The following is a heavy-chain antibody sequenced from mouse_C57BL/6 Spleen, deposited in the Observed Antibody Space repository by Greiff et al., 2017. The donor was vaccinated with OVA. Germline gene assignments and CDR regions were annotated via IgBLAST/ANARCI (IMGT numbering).Heavy chain of an antibody. CDR1: GYSITSGYY. V-gene: IGHV3-6*01. D-gene: IGHD3-2*02. Sequence: ESGPGLVKPSQSLSLTCSVTGYSITSGYYWNWIRQFPGNKLEWMGYISYDGSNNYNPSLKNRISITRDTSKNQFFLKLNSVTTEDTATYYCAREISSGYAMDYWGQGTSVTVSS. CDR2: ISYDGSN. CDR3: AREISSGYAMDY. J-gene: IGHJ4*01.